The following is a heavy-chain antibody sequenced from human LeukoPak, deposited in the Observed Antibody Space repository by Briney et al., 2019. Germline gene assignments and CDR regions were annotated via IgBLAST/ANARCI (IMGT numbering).Heavy chain of an antibody. CDR2: IYSGGST. Sequence: PGGSLTLSCAASGFTVSSSYMSWVRQAPGKGLEWVSVIYSGGSTYYADSVKGRFTISRDNSKNTLYLQMNSLRAEDTAVYYCARASGDSDYFDYWGQGTLVTVSS. CDR3: ARASGDSDYFDY. CDR1: GFTVSSSY. V-gene: IGHV3-53*01. D-gene: IGHD3-10*01. J-gene: IGHJ4*02.